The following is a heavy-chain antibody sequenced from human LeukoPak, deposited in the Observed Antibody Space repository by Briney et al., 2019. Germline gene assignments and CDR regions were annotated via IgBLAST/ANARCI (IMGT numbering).Heavy chain of an antibody. V-gene: IGHV3-23*01. Sequence: GGSLRLSCAASGFTFTTYGMTWVRQAPGKGLEWVSGITTSGGTYYADSVKGRFTISRDNSRSTVYLQMNYLRAEDTAVYYCAKTGPGSGWARYYFEFWGQGALVTVSS. J-gene: IGHJ4*02. D-gene: IGHD6-19*01. CDR3: AKTGPGSGWARYYFEF. CDR2: ITTSGGT. CDR1: GFTFTTYG.